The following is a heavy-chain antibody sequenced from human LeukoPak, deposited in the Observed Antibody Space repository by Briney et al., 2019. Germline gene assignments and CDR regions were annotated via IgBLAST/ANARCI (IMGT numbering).Heavy chain of an antibody. CDR1: GDSISTGDYY. CDR3: ARVPVIRGVPDY. V-gene: IGHV4-30-2*01. D-gene: IGHD3-10*01. J-gene: IGHJ4*02. CDR2: IYHSGST. Sequence: PSQTLSLTCTASGDSISTGDYYWNWIRQPPGKGLEWIGYIYHSGSTYYNPSLKSRVTISVDMSKNQFSLNLSSVTAADTAVHFCARVPVIRGVPDYWGQGTLVTVSS.